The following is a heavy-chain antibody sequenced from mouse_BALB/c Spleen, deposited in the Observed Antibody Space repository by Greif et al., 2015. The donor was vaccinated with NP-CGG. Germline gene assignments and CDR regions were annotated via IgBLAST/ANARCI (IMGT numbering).Heavy chain of an antibody. V-gene: IGHV1-7*01. CDR1: GYTFTSYW. CDR2: INPSTGYT. CDR3: ARRDGNYYFDY. Sequence: QVQLQQSGAELAKPGASVKMSCKASGYTFTSYWMHWVKQRPGQGLGWIGYINPSTGYTEYNQKFKDKATLTADKSSSTAYMQLSSLTSEDSAVYYCARRDGNYYFDYWGQGTTLTVSS. J-gene: IGHJ2*01. D-gene: IGHD2-1*01.